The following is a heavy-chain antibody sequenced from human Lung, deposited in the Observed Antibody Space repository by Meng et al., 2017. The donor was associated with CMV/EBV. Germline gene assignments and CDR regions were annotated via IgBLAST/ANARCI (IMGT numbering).Heavy chain of an antibody. Sequence: SETLSLTCAISGDSVASNSAAWNWIRQSPSRGLEWLGRTYYRSKWYNGYAVSVKSRITINPDTSKNQFSLQLNSVTPEDTAVYYCARVTDGYNLQGMDVWGQGTTVTVSS. V-gene: IGHV6-1*01. D-gene: IGHD5-24*01. CDR1: GDSVASNSAA. CDR2: TYYRSKWYN. CDR3: ARVTDGYNLQGMDV. J-gene: IGHJ6*02.